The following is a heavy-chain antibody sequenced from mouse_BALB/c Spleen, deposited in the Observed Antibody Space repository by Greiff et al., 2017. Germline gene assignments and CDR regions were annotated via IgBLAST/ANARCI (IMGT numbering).Heavy chain of an antibody. CDR1: GYTFTTYP. CDR2: FRPYNDDT. CDR3: ATRGCTTAIYFDY. Sequence: VKLQESGAELVKPGASVKLSCTAFGYTFTTYPIEWMRQNPGKSLEWIGNFRPYNDDTKYNEKFKGKSNLSVEKASSTVYLELSRLTSDDSAVYYCATRGCTTAIYFDYWGQGTTLTVSS. D-gene: IGHD1-2*01. J-gene: IGHJ2*01. V-gene: IGHV1-47*01.